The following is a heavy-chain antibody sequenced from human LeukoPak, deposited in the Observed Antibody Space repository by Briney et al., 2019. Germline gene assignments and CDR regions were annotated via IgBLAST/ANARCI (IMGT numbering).Heavy chain of an antibody. Sequence: GGSLRLSCSVSGFTFSSFAMYWVRQAPGKGLEFVSGISSNGGSTTYADSVRGRFTISRDNFRDTLYLQMDSLRTDDTAVYYCATEGDSSGHYDYWGQGALVTVSS. V-gene: IGHV3-64D*06. CDR3: ATEGDSSGHYDY. D-gene: IGHD3-22*01. CDR2: ISSNGGST. CDR1: GFTFSSFA. J-gene: IGHJ4*02.